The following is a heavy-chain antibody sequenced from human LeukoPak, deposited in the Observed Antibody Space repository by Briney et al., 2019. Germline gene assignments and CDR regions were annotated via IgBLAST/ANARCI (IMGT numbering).Heavy chain of an antibody. CDR1: GFTFSSYE. CDR3: AGTLGFPNAFDI. J-gene: IGHJ3*02. CDR2: ISSSGSTI. V-gene: IGHV3-48*03. Sequence: PGGSLRLSCAASGFTFSSYEMNRVRQAPGKELERVSYISSSGSTIYYADSVKGRFTISRDNAKNSLYLQMNSLRAEDTAVYYCAGTLGFPNAFDIWGQGTMVTVSS.